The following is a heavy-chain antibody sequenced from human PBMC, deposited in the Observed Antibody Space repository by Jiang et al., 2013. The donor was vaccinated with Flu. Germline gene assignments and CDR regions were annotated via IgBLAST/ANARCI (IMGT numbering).Heavy chain of an antibody. J-gene: IGHJ4*02. CDR1: GFTFSSHG. Sequence: QLLESGGGLAQPGGSLRLSCAASGFTFSSHGMTWVRQAPGKGLEWVSTISGSGGGAYYADSVRGRFTISRDNSRTTLFLQMNSLRAEDTAVYYCATRAVPAGIPAAVTSIDYWGQGTLVTVSS. D-gene: IGHD2-2*01. CDR3: ATRAVPAGIPAAVTSIDY. CDR2: ISGSGGGA. V-gene: IGHV3-23*01.